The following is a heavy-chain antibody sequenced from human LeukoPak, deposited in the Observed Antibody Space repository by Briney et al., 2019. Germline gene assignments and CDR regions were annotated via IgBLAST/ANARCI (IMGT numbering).Heavy chain of an antibody. CDR1: GYTFITYD. D-gene: IGHD6-19*01. CDR3: ARSGAVAGSWFDP. J-gene: IGHJ5*02. CDR2: MNPNSGNT. Sequence: ASVKVSCKASGYTFITYDINWVRQATGQELEWMGWMNPNSGNTGYAQNFQGRVTMTRNTSISTAYMELSSLRSEDTAVYYCARSGAVAGSWFDPWGQGTLVTVSS. V-gene: IGHV1-8*01.